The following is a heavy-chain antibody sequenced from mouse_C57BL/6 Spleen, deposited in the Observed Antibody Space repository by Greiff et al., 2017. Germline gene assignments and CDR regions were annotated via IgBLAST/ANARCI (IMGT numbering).Heavy chain of an antibody. CDR2: INPSSGST. Sequence: VQLVESGAELAKPGASVKLSCKASGYTFTSYWMHWVKQRPGKGLEWIGYINPSSGSTKYNQKFKDKATLTADKSSSTAYMQLRSLTYWDTAVYYCARGNTWFYVWGKGTMVTVSA. CDR1: GYTFTSYW. CDR3: ARGNTWFYV. D-gene: IGHD2-1*01. V-gene: IGHV1-7*01. J-gene: IGHJ3*01.